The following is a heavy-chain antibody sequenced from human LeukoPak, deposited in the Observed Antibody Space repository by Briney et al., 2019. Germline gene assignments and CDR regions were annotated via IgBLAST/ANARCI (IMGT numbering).Heavy chain of an antibody. CDR3: ARPRSSGYYYMDY. CDR1: GFSFSDYY. Sequence: PGGSLRLSCAASGFSFSDYYMSWIRQAPGKGPEWVSYISSSGRPTFYADSVKGRFIISRDHAKNSLYLQMNSLRAEDTAVYYCARPRSSGYYYMDYWGQGTLVTVSS. J-gene: IGHJ4*02. CDR2: ISSSGRPT. V-gene: IGHV3-11*01. D-gene: IGHD3-22*01.